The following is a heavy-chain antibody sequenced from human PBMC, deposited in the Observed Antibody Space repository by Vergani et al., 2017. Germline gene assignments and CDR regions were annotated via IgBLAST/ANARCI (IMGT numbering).Heavy chain of an antibody. CDR2: VDPEVGET. J-gene: IGHJ4*02. D-gene: IGHD4-17*01. CDR1: GYTFTSYY. V-gene: IGHV1-69-2*01. CDR3: ATGHDYGDYEYYFDY. Sequence: VQLVQSGAEVKKPGASVKVSCKASGYTFTSYYMHWVRQAPGQGLEWMGLVDPEVGETIYAEKFQGRVTITADTSTDTAYMELSSLRSEDTAVYYCATGHDYGDYEYYFDYWGQGTLVTVSS.